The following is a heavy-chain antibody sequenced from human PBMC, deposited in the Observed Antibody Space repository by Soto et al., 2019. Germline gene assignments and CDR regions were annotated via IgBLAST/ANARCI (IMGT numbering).Heavy chain of an antibody. J-gene: IGHJ4*01. Sequence: QVHLVQSGAEVRKPGASVKVSCKASGYTFSSYAMHWVRQAPGQRLEWMGWINAGYGNTKSSQKFQDRVTSSRDTSASTAYMELTRLRSEDTAVYYCARDTVDGTFDFWAHGTLVTVAS. V-gene: IGHV1-3*01. CDR3: ARDTVDGTFDF. CDR1: GYTFSSYA. CDR2: INAGYGNT. D-gene: IGHD1-1*01.